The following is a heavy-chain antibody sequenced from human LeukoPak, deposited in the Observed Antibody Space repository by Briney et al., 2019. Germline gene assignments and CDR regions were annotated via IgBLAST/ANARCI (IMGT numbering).Heavy chain of an antibody. CDR1: GFTFSSYW. CDR3: ARSNQADDY. D-gene: IGHD1-14*01. Sequence: GVSLRLSCAASGFTFSSYWMHWVRQVPGKGLVWVSRINPGGSSTAYADSVKGRFTISRDNAKNTLYLQMDSLRAEDTAIYYCARSNQADDYWGQGTLVTVSS. V-gene: IGHV3-74*01. J-gene: IGHJ4*02. CDR2: INPGGSST.